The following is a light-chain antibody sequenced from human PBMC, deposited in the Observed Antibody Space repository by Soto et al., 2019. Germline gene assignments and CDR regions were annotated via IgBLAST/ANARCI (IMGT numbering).Light chain of an antibody. CDR1: QDISSY. Sequence: IQLTQSPSSLSASVGDRVTVTCRASQDISSYLAWYQQEPGKAPKLLIYATSTLQSGVPSRFSGSGSGTDFALTISSLQPEDFATYYCQQLSSSPLTFGGGTKVDIK. CDR3: QQLSSSPLT. V-gene: IGKV1-9*01. CDR2: ATS. J-gene: IGKJ4*01.